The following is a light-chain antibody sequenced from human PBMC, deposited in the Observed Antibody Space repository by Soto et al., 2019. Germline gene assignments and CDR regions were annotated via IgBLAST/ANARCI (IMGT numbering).Light chain of an antibody. CDR1: SSDVGGYNY. CDR3: SSYAGTNNLPV. J-gene: IGLJ1*01. V-gene: IGLV2-8*01. Sequence: QSALTQPPSASGSPGQSVTISCTGTSSDVGGYNYVSWYQQHPGKAPKLMIFEVTNRPSGVPDRFSGSKSGNTASLTVSGLQAEDEADYYCSSYAGTNNLPVFGTGTKVTVL. CDR2: EVT.